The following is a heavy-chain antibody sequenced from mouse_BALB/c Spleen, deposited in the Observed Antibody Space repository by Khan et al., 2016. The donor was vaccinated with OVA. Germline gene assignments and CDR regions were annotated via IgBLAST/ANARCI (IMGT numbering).Heavy chain of an antibody. D-gene: IGHD1-3*01. V-gene: IGHV5-6*01. CDR3: ARNNYDPFAY. CDR2: ISTGGDYI. Sequence: EVELVESGGDLVKPGGSLKLSCAASGFTFSTYAMSWVRQTPDQRLEWVATISTGGDYIYYPDSVKGRFTISRDNVKNTTYLQMSRLRSEDTAMYDCARNNYDPFAYWGQGTLVTVSA. J-gene: IGHJ3*01. CDR1: GFTFSTYA.